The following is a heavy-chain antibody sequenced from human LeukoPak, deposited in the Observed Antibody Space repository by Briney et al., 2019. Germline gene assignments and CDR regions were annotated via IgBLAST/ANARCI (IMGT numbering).Heavy chain of an antibody. J-gene: IGHJ5*02. CDR1: GYSFTSYW. V-gene: IGHV5-51*01. D-gene: IGHD5-18*01. CDR3: ARLRSDTAMVANWFDP. CDR2: IYPGDSDT. Sequence: GESLKISCKGSGYSFTSYWIGWVRQMPGKGLERMGIIYPGDSDTRYSPSFQGQVTISADKSISTAYLQWSSLKASDTAMYYCARLRSDTAMVANWFDPWGQGTLVTVSS.